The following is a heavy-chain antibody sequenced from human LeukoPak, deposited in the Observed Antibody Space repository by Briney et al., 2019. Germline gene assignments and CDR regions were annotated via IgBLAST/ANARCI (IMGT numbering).Heavy chain of an antibody. CDR2: ISYDGSNK. D-gene: IGHD5-24*01. Sequence: GGSLRLSCAASGFTFSSYGMHWVRRAPGKGLEWVAVISYDGSNKYYADSVKGRFTISRDNSKNTLYLQMNSLRAEDTAVYYCAKGEDGYNYDYWGQGTLVTVSS. CDR1: GFTFSSYG. V-gene: IGHV3-30*18. J-gene: IGHJ4*02. CDR3: AKGEDGYNYDY.